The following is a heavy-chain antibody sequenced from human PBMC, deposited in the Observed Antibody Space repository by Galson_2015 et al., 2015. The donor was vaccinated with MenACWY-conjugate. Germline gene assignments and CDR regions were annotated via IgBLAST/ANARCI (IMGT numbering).Heavy chain of an antibody. CDR3: SRGGLGVSAFDY. CDR2: IRNKANSYST. V-gene: IGHV3-72*01. CDR1: GFTFDSYR. Sequence: LRLSCAASGFTFDSYRMSWVRQAPGKGLEWVGRIRNKANSYSTEYAASVKGRFTISRDDSRNLLYLQMGSLKTEDTAVYYCSRGGLGVSAFDYWGQGTLVTVSS. J-gene: IGHJ4*02. D-gene: IGHD2-8*01.